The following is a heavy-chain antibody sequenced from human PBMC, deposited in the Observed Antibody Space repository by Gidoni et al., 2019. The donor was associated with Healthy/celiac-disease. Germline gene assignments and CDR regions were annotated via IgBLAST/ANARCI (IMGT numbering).Heavy chain of an antibody. V-gene: IGHV3-7*01. J-gene: IGHJ5*02. CDR3: ARGGTYRSATYNWFDP. CDR2: IKQDGSEK. Sequence: EVQLVESGGGLVQPGGSLRPPCAASGFTLSRDWMSWVRQGAGKGLEGVANIKQDGSEKYYVNSEKGRLTISRDKANNSLYLQMNSLRAEDTAVYYCARGGTYRSATYNWFDPWGQGTLVTVSS. CDR1: GFTLSRDW. D-gene: IGHD2-15*01.